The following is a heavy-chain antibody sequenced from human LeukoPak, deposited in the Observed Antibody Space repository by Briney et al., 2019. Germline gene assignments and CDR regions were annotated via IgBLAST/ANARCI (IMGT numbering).Heavy chain of an antibody. V-gene: IGHV4-4*09. CDR2: IYTSGST. Sequence: KASETLSLTCTVSGGSISSYYWSWIRQPPGKGLEWIGYIYTSGSTNYNPSLKSRVTISVDTSKNQFSLKLSSVTAADTAVYYRARQRDYDFWSGYYTFDYWGQGTLVTVSS. CDR1: GGSISSYY. CDR3: ARQRDYDFWSGYYTFDY. J-gene: IGHJ4*02. D-gene: IGHD3-3*01.